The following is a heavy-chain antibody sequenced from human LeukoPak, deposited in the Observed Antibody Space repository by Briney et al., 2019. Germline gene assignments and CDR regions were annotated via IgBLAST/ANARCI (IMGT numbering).Heavy chain of an antibody. Sequence: ASVTVSCTVSGYTXTELSMHWVRQAPGKGLEWMGRCDPEDGETIYAQKFQGRVTMTEDTSTNTAYMELSSLRSEDTAVYYCATQQLVRFVLRFQHWGQGTLVTVSS. CDR3: ATQQLVRFVLRFQH. V-gene: IGHV1-24*01. D-gene: IGHD6-13*01. CDR2: CDPEDGET. CDR1: GYTXTELS. J-gene: IGHJ1*01.